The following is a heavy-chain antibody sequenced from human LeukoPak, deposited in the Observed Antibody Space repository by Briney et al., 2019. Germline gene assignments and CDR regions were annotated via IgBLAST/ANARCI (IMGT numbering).Heavy chain of an antibody. CDR1: GGTFSSYA. Sequence: SVKVSYKASGGTFSSYAISWVRPAPGQGLEWMGGIIPIFGTANYAQKFQGRVTITADESTSTAYMELSSLRSEDTAVYYCARGWGNYYGSGSYFDYWGQGTLVTVSS. CDR2: IIPIFGTA. D-gene: IGHD3-10*01. J-gene: IGHJ4*02. CDR3: ARGWGNYYGSGSYFDY. V-gene: IGHV1-69*13.